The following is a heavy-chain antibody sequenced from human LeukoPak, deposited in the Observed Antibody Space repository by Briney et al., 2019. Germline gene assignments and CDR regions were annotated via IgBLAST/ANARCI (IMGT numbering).Heavy chain of an antibody. CDR3: AKTYCSGGSCYVTYYYYGMDV. Sequence: GGPLRLSCTASGFTFSNYAMNWVRQAPGKGLEWVSGISGSGGGTYYADSVKGRFTISRDNSKNTLYLQMNSLRAEDTALYYCAKTYCSGGSCYVTYYYYGMDVWGQGTTVTVSS. V-gene: IGHV3-23*01. D-gene: IGHD2-15*01. CDR2: ISGSGGGT. J-gene: IGHJ6*02. CDR1: GFTFSNYA.